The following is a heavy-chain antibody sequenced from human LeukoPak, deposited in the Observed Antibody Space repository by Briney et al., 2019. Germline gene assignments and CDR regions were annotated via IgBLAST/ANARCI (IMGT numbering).Heavy chain of an antibody. J-gene: IGHJ5*02. CDR3: ARDSIPSYYYVGNWFDP. CDR2: IYYSGST. CDR1: GGSISSSSYY. D-gene: IGHD3-10*02. V-gene: IGHV4-39*07. Sequence: PSETLSLTCTVSGGSISSSSYYWGWIRQPPGKGLEWIGSIYYSGSTYYNPSLKSRVTISVDTSKNQFSLKLSSVTAADTAVYYCARDSIPSYYYVGNWFDPWGQGTLVTVSS.